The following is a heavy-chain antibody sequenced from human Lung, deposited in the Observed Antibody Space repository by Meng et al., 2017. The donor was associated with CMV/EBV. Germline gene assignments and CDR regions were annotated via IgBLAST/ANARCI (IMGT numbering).Heavy chain of an antibody. CDR3: VAYLVGIGGRGY. D-gene: IGHD1-26*01. J-gene: IGHJ4*02. CDR2: LYSTGTD. V-gene: IGHV4-61*08. CDR1: GVSVSNDDYH. Sequence: SETLSLXCSVSGVSVSNDDYHWSWIRQSPGKGLEWIGQLYSTGTDTFNPSLMSRVTISKDTSKNRFSLTLTSVSAADTAVYVCVAYLVGIGGRGYWGQGGMVTVSS.